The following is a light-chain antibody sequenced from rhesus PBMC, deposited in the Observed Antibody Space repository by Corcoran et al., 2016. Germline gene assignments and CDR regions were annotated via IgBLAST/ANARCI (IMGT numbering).Light chain of an antibody. CDR3: QQYSSRPYS. J-gene: IGKJ2*01. CDR2: KAS. Sequence: DIQMTQSPSSLSASVGDTVTITCRASQGISSWLAWYQQKPGKAPKLLIYKASSLQSGVPSRFSGSGSGTELTLTISSLKSEDFATYYCQQYSSRPYSFGQGTKVEIK. CDR1: QGISSW. V-gene: IGKV1-22*01.